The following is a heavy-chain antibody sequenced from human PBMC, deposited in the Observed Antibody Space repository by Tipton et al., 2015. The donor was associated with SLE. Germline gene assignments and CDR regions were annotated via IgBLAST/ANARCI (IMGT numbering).Heavy chain of an antibody. CDR3: ARHAGDYAYFDS. Sequence: TLSLTCAVYGGSFSGYYWSWIRQPPGKGLEWIGEINHSGSTTYNPSLKSRVTISIDTSKNQFSLKLSSVTAADTAVYYCARHAGDYAYFDSWGQGTLVTVSS. J-gene: IGHJ4*02. CDR1: GGSFSGYY. D-gene: IGHD4-17*01. CDR2: INHSGST. V-gene: IGHV4-34*01.